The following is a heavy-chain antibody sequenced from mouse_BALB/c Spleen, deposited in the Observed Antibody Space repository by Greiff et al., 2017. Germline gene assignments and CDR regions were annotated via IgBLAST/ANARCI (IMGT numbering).Heavy chain of an antibody. CDR1: GFTFSSFG. CDR3: AYGFYAMDY. V-gene: IGHV5-17*02. CDR2: ISSGSSTI. D-gene: IGHD1-2*01. Sequence: EVQLQESGGGLVQPGGSRKLSCAASGFTFSSFGMHWVRQAPEKGLEWVAYISSGSSTIYYADTVKGRFTISRDNPKNTLFLQMTSLRSEDTAMYYWAYGFYAMDYWGQGTSVTVSS. J-gene: IGHJ4*01.